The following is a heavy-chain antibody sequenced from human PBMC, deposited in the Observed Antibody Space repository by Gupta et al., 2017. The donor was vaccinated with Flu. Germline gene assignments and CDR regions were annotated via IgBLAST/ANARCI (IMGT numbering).Heavy chain of an antibody. CDR2: IRSKANSYAT. CDR3: TGIAVAGTTDY. V-gene: IGHV3-73*01. D-gene: IGHD6-19*01. J-gene: IGHJ4*02. Sequence: HWVRQASGKGLEWVGRIRSKANSYATAYAASVKGRFTISRDDSKNTAYLQMNSLKTEDTAVYYCTGIAVAGTTDYWGQGTLVTVSS.